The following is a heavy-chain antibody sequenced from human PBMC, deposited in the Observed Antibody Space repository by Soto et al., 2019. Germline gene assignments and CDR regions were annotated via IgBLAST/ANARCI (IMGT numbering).Heavy chain of an antibody. V-gene: IGHV1-18*04. CDR1: GYTFTSYG. J-gene: IGHJ4*02. Sequence: ASVNFACKSSGYTFTSYGISWVRQAPGQGLEWMGWISAYNGNTNYAQKLQGRVTMTTDTSTSTAYMELRSLRSDDTAVYYCARDPQRLRARDYWGQGYLVTLSS. CDR3: ARDPQRLRARDY. CDR2: ISAYNGNT.